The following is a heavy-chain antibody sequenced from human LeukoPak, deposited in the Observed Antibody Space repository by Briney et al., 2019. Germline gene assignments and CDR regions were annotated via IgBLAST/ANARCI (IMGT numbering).Heavy chain of an antibody. CDR1: GYTFTSYD. CDR3: ARDYDILTGYYTFIP. CDR2: MNPNSGNT. J-gene: IGHJ5*02. D-gene: IGHD3-9*01. V-gene: IGHV1-8*03. Sequence: ASVKVSCKASGYTFTSYDINWVRQATGQGLEWMGWMNPNSGNTGYAQKSQGRVTITRNTSASTAYMELSSLRSEDTAMYYCARDYDILTGYYTFIPWGQGTLVTVSS.